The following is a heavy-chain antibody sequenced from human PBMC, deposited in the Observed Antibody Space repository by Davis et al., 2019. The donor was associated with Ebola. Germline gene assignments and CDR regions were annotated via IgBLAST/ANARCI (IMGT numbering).Heavy chain of an antibody. CDR1: GYTFTSYG. CDR3: ARDTSYLYSNYVNWFDP. Sequence: ASVKVSCKASGYTFTSYGISWVRQAPGQGLEWMGWMNPNSGNTGSAQKFQGRVTMTRNTSISTAYMELSRLRSDDTALYYCARDTSYLYSNYVNWFDPWGQGTLVTVSS. D-gene: IGHD4-11*01. V-gene: IGHV1-8*02. J-gene: IGHJ5*02. CDR2: MNPNSGNT.